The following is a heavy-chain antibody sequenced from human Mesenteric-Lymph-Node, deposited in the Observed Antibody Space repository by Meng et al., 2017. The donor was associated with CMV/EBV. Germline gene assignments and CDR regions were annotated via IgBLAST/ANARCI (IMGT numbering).Heavy chain of an antibody. CDR2: ICHNVNK. CDR3: ASSNPHYGHYGDY. D-gene: IGHD4-17*01. V-gene: IGHV4-4*02. Sequence: VSGGHISRSRWCSLVRGPRGRGEGWIGGICHNVNKDYNPSLRSAVTISVDKSKNLISIKLNCLTAADPAVYYCASSNPHYGHYGDYWGQGTLVTVSS. J-gene: IGHJ4*02. CDR1: GGHISRSRW.